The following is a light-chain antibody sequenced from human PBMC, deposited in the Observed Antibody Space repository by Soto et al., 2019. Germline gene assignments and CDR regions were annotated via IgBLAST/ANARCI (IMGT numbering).Light chain of an antibody. V-gene: IGKV3-11*01. CDR2: DAS. J-gene: IGKJ5*01. CDR3: QQRSNWPPIN. Sequence: EIVLTQSPATLSLSPGERATLSCRASQSVSSYLAWYQQKPGQAPRLLIYDASNRATGIPARFSGSGSRTEFTLTISSIEPEDFAVYYCQQRSNWPPINFGQGTRVEIK. CDR1: QSVSSY.